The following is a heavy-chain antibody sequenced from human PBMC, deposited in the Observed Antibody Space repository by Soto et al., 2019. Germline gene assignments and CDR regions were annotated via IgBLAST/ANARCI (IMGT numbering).Heavy chain of an antibody. CDR3: ARGGMGCTNGVCYPNGEYYFDY. CDR1: GGSISSYY. V-gene: IGHV4-59*01. CDR2: IYYSGST. J-gene: IGHJ4*02. Sequence: QVQLQESGPGLVKPSETLSLTCTVSGGSISSYYWSWIRQPPGKGLEWIGYIYYSGSTNYNPSLKSRVTISVDTSKNQFSLKLSSVTAADTAVYYCARGGMGCTNGVCYPNGEYYFDYWGQGTLVTVSS. D-gene: IGHD2-8*01.